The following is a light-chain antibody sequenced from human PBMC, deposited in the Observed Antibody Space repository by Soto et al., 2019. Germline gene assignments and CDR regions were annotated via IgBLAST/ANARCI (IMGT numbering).Light chain of an antibody. Sequence: EIVLTQSPGTLSLSPGERATLSCRASQSVSSSYLAWYQQKPGQAPRLLIYDTSTRATGVPTRFSGSRSGAEFTLTINRLQSEDFAVYYCQKRSNWPPITFGQGTRLEIK. CDR3: QKRSNWPPIT. V-gene: IGKV3D-20*02. CDR1: QSVSSSY. CDR2: DTS. J-gene: IGKJ5*01.